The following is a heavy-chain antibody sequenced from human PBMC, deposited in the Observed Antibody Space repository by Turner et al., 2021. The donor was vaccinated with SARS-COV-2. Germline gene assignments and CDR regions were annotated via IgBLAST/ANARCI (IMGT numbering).Heavy chain of an antibody. V-gene: IGHV3-23*01. CDR2: SSGSGGST. J-gene: IGHJ4*02. D-gene: IGHD5-12*01. CDR1: GCTFSRNG. Sequence: EVQLLESGGGLVQPGGSLRPPSAASGCTFSRNGMSWVRQAPGKGLGWVSASSGSGGSTYSADAVKGRFTISRDNAKNTLYLQMNSMRAEDTAVYYCSKGPDIVATIWGTLFSGAFDYWGQGTLVTVSS. CDR3: SKGPDIVATIWGTLFSGAFDY.